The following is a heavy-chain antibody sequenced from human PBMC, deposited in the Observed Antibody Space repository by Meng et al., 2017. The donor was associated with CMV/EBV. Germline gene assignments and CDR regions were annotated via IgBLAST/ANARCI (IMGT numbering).Heavy chain of an antibody. V-gene: IGHV3-30*02. CDR1: TFSSYG. J-gene: IGHJ4*02. CDR2: IRYDGSNK. CDR3: AKDVENYYGSGSYQFLDY. Sequence: TFSSYGMHWVRQAPGKGLEWVAFIRYDGSNKYYADSVKGRFTISRDNSKNTLYLQMNSLRAEDTAVYYCAKDVENYYGSGSYQFLDYWGQGTLVTVSS. D-gene: IGHD3-10*01.